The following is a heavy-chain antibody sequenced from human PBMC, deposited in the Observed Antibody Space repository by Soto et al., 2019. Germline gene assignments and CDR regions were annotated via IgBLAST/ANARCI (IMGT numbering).Heavy chain of an antibody. CDR2: ISNDGSYK. V-gene: IGHV3-30*03. J-gene: IGHJ4*02. Sequence: GGSLRLSCVASEFTFSSYAMSWVRQAPGKGLDWVAVISNDGSYKYYEDSVKGRLTISRDNSKNTLYLQMNSLGPEDTALYYCARGGGGGLFEHWGQGVLVTVSS. CDR1: EFTFSSYA. CDR3: ARGGGGGLFEH. D-gene: IGHD2-21*01.